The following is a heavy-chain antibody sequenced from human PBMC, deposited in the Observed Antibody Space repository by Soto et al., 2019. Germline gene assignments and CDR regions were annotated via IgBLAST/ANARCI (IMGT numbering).Heavy chain of an antibody. D-gene: IGHD3-16*01. Sequence: GESLKISCKGSGYSFSSYWIGWVRQMPGKGPEWMGIIYPGDSDTRYSPSFQGQVTISADKSISTAYLQWSSLKASDTAMYYCARHRMGGDPTPYYMDVWGKGTTVTVSS. V-gene: IGHV5-51*01. J-gene: IGHJ6*03. CDR1: GYSFSSYW. CDR2: IYPGDSDT. CDR3: ARHRMGGDPTPYYMDV.